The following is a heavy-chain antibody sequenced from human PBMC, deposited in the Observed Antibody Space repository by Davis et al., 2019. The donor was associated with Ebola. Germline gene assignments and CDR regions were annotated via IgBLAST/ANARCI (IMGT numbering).Heavy chain of an antibody. V-gene: IGHV3-48*02. Sequence: PGGSLRLSCAASGFTFSSYTMNWVRQAPGKGLEWVSYIGTRGDPTVYADSVKGRFTVSRDDPNNSLSLLMNSLRDEDTAIYYCVRDYLFALDIWGQGTMVTVSS. CDR3: VRDYLFALDI. J-gene: IGHJ3*02. CDR1: GFTFSSYT. CDR2: IGTRGDPT.